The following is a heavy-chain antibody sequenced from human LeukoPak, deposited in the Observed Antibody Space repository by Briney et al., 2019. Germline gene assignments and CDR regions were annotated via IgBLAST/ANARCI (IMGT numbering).Heavy chain of an antibody. CDR3: AHIGPPSIAAPGVY. V-gene: IGHV2-5*02. J-gene: IGHJ4*02. CDR1: GSSLSTSGVG. Sequence: SGPTLVNPTQTPTLTCTFSGSSLSTSGVGVGWIRQPPGKALEWLALIYWDDDKRYSPSLKSRLTITKDTSKNQVVLTMTNMDPVDTATYYCAHIGPPSIAAPGVYWGQGTLVTVSS. CDR2: IYWDDDK. D-gene: IGHD6-6*01.